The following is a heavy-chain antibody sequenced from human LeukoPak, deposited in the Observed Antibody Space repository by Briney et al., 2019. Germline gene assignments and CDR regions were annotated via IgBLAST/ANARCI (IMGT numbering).Heavy chain of an antibody. D-gene: IGHD2-2*02. J-gene: IGHJ6*02. CDR2: ITSGGTTM. Sequence: GSLRLSCAASGFIFRNYGMNWVRQAPRRGLEWVSYITSGGTTMYYADSVKGRFTISRDNAKNSLYLQMNSLRAEDTAVYYCAREIYCSSTSCYIVWGQGTTVTVSS. V-gene: IGHV3-48*03. CDR3: AREIYCSSTSCYIV. CDR1: GFIFRNYG.